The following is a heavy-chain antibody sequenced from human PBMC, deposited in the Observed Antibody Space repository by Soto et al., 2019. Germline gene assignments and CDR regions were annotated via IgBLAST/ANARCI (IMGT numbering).Heavy chain of an antibody. Sequence: QVQLQESGPGLVKPSETLSLTCTVSGGSISSYYWSWIRQPPGKGLEWIGYIYYSGSTNYNPSLKSRVTISVDTSKNQFSLKLSSVTAADTAVYYCARVGSDCWSGFGWFDPWGQGTLVTVSS. CDR3: ARVGSDCWSGFGWFDP. CDR1: GGSISSYY. J-gene: IGHJ5*02. D-gene: IGHD3-3*01. CDR2: IYYSGST. V-gene: IGHV4-59*01.